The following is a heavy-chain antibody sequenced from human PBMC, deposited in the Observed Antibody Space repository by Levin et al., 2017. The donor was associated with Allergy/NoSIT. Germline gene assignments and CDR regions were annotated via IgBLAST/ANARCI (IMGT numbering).Heavy chain of an antibody. V-gene: IGHV4-4*02. Sequence: SETLSLTCAVSGGSISNSDWWSWVRQPPEKGLEWIAEIYHSGSTNYNTSLKSRVTISVDKSKNQFSLKLSSVTAADTAVYYCARRKYGSGSYFDYWGQGTLVIVSS. D-gene: IGHD3-10*01. CDR3: ARRKYGSGSYFDY. CDR1: GGSISNSDW. CDR2: IYHSGST. J-gene: IGHJ4*02.